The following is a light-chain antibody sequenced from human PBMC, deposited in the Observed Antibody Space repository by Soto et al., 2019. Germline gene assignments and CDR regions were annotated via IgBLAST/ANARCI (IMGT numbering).Light chain of an antibody. CDR3: QQYSSSPLT. CDR2: SAS. V-gene: IGKV3-20*01. J-gene: IGKJ4*01. CDR1: QSVSSTY. Sequence: EIGLTQSPGTLSLSPGERATLSCRASQSVSSTYLAWYQQKPGQAPSLLIHSASSSATGLPDRFSGSGSGTDFTLTISRLEPEDFAVYYCQQYSSSPLTLGGGTKVDIK.